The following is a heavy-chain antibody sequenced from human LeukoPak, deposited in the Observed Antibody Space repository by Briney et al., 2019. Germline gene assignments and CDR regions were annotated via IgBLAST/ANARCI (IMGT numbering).Heavy chain of an antibody. CDR3: ASADIVATAFDY. Sequence: SETLSLTCTVSGGSISSGSYYWSWIRQPAGKGLEWIGRIYTSGSTNYNPSLKSRVTISVDTTKNQFSLKLSSVTAADTAVYYCASADIVATAFDYWSQGTLVTVSS. CDR1: GGSISSGSYY. J-gene: IGHJ4*02. CDR2: IYTSGST. V-gene: IGHV4-61*02. D-gene: IGHD5-12*01.